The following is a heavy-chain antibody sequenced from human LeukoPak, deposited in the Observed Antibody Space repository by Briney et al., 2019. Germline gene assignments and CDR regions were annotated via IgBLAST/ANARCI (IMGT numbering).Heavy chain of an antibody. CDR3: ARHSSSWYFAFDI. CDR2: IYYSGST. Sequence: SETLSLTCTVSGGSISSGGYCWSWIREHPGKDLEWIGYIYYSGSTYYNPSLKSRVTISVDTSKNQFSLKLSSVTAADTAVYYCARHSSSWYFAFDIWGQGTMVTVSS. CDR1: GGSISSGGYC. D-gene: IGHD6-13*01. V-gene: IGHV4-31*03. J-gene: IGHJ3*02.